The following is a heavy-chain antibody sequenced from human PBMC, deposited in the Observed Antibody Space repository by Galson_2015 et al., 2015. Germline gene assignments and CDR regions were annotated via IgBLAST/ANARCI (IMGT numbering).Heavy chain of an antibody. V-gene: IGHV4-34*01. CDR1: GGSFSGYY. CDR2: INHSGST. J-gene: IGHJ6*02. D-gene: IGHD2-8*01. CDR3: ARGRLVLKVYVYYHYGMDV. Sequence: SETLSLTCAVYGGSFSGYYWSWIRQPPGKGLEWIGEINHSGSTNYNQSLKSRVTMSVDTSKGQFSLRLSSVTAADAAVYYCARGRLVLKVYVYYHYGMDVWGQGTTVTVSS.